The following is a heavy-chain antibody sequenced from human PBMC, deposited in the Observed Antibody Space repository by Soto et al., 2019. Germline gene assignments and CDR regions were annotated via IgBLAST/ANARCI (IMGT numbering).Heavy chain of an antibody. V-gene: IGHV3-23*01. CDR2: ISGSGGST. CDR3: ANDRQDRLRFLAPDAFDI. J-gene: IGHJ3*02. D-gene: IGHD3-3*01. CDR1: GFTFSSYA. Sequence: PGGSLRLSCAASGFTFSSYAMSWVRQAPGKGLEWVSAISGSGGSTYYADSVKGRFTISRDNSKNTLYLQMNSLRAEDTAVYYCANDRQDRLRFLAPDAFDIWGQGTMVTVSS.